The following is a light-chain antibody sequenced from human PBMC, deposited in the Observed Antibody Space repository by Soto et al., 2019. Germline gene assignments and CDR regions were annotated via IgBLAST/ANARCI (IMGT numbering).Light chain of an antibody. CDR1: QSVSNN. V-gene: IGKV3-15*01. J-gene: IGKJ3*01. CDR3: QQYNNWPPRAT. CDR2: GAS. Sequence: EIVMTQSPATLSVSPGERVTLSCRASQSVSNNLAWYQQQPGQAPRLLIYGASTTATGIPARFSGSGSGTEFTLTISSLQSEDFAVYYCQQYNNWPPRATFGPGTKVDI.